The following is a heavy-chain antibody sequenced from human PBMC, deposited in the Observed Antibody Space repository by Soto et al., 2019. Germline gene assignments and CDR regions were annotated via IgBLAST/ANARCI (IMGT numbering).Heavy chain of an antibody. CDR2: IYPGDSHT. D-gene: IGHD6-19*01. Sequence: GAALKISGEGSGYSVTGYWTGWERQMPGKGLEWMGIIYPGDSHTRYSPSFQGQVTISADKSISSAYLQWSSLKASDTAMYYCASSAQRGYGSGWSDRCYFGMDVWGQGTTVTVSS. J-gene: IGHJ6*02. V-gene: IGHV5-51*01. CDR1: GYSVTGYW. CDR3: ASSAQRGYGSGWSDRCYFGMDV.